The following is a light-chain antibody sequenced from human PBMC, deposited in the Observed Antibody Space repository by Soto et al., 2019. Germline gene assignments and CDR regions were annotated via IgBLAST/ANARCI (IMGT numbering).Light chain of an antibody. Sequence: DIQMTQSPSSLSAYVGDRVTITCRASQTGNIYLNWYQQKPGKAPKLLLYTASSLHSGVSSRFSGRGSGTDFTLTISSLQPEDFATYYCQQSITNPTFGQGTRLEIK. J-gene: IGKJ2*01. CDR1: QTGNIY. CDR3: QQSITNPT. V-gene: IGKV1-39*01. CDR2: TAS.